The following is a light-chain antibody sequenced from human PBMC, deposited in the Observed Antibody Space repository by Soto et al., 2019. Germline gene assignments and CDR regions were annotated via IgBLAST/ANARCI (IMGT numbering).Light chain of an antibody. Sequence: EIVLTQSPATLSLSPGERATLSCRASQSVSSYLAWYQQKPGQAPRLLIYDASNMDTGIPARFSGSVSGTDFTLTISSLEPEEFAVYYCQQRSNWPPLTFGGGTKVQSK. V-gene: IGKV3-11*01. CDR2: DAS. J-gene: IGKJ4*01. CDR1: QSVSSY. CDR3: QQRSNWPPLT.